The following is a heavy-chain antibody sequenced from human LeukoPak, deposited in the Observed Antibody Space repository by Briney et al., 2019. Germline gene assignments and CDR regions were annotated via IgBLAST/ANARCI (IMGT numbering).Heavy chain of an antibody. CDR2: ISSSGSTI. CDR1: GFTFSSYE. V-gene: IGHV3-48*03. D-gene: IGHD1-1*01. CDR3: ARGHNTGYYYYYMDV. Sequence: GGSLRLSCAASGFTFSSYEMNWVRQAPGKGLEWVSYISSSGSTIYYADSVKGRFTISRDNAKNSLYLQMNSLRAEDTAVYYCARGHNTGYYYYYMDVWGKGTTVTVSS. J-gene: IGHJ6*03.